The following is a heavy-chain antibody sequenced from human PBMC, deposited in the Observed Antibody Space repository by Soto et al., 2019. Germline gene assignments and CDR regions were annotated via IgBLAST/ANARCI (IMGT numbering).Heavy chain of an antibody. CDR3: ARVFDSDWGELRRHDNWFDP. V-gene: IGHV3-48*02. CDR1: GFTFSSYS. J-gene: IGHJ5*02. D-gene: IGHD1-26*01. Sequence: GGSLRLSCAASGFTFSSYSMNWVRQAPGKGLEWVSYISSSSSTIYYADSVKGRFTISRDNAKNSLYLQMNSLRDEDTAVYYCARVFDSDWGELRRHDNWFDPWGQGTLVTVSS. CDR2: ISSSSSTI.